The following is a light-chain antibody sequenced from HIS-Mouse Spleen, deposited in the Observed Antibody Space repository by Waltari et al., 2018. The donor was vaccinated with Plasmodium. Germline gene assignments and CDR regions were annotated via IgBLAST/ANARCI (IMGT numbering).Light chain of an antibody. CDR2: EDN. J-gene: IGLJ3*02. V-gene: IGLV3-10*01. Sequence: SYELTQPPSVSVSPGQTARITCSGDALPKKYAYWYQQKSGQAPVLVIYEDNKRPSGIPERFSVSSSGTMATFTISGAQVEDEADYYCYSTDSSGNHRVFGGGTKLTVL. CDR3: YSTDSSGNHRV. CDR1: ALPKKY.